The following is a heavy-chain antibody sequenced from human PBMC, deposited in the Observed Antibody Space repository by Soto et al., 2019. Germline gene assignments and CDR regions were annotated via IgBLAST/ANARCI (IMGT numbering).Heavy chain of an antibody. CDR3: AILTMLRGVVGAFDI. J-gene: IGHJ3*02. CDR2: IYYSGST. Sequence: SEALSLTCTVSGGSISKGDYYWCWIRQPPGKGLEYIGYIYYSGSTYFNPSLKSRLAISVDTSNNQFSLKLSSVTAADTAVYYCAILTMLRGVVGAFDIWGQGAMVT. V-gene: IGHV4-30-4*01. D-gene: IGHD3-10*01. CDR1: GGSISKGDYY.